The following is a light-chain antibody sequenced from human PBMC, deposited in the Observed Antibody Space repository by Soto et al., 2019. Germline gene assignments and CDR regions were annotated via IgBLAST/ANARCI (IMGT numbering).Light chain of an antibody. CDR3: QQYNNWPPIFT. CDR1: QSVSSN. J-gene: IGKJ3*01. Sequence: EIVMTQSPATLSVSPGERATLSCRASQSVSSNLAWYQQKPGQAPRLLIYGASTRATGIPARFSGSGSGTEFTLNLSSLQSEDFAVYYCQQYNNWPPIFTFGPGTKVDIK. CDR2: GAS. V-gene: IGKV3-15*01.